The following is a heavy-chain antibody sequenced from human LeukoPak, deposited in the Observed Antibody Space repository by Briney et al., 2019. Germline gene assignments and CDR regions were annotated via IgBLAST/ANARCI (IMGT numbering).Heavy chain of an antibody. D-gene: IGHD6-6*01. CDR1: GFTFSSYA. Sequence: GGSLRLSCAASGFTFSSYAMHWVRQAPGKGLEWVAVISYDGSNKYYADSVKGRFTISRDNSKNTLYLQMNSLRAEDTALYYCARAAALSSSTDYWGQGTLVTVSS. J-gene: IGHJ4*02. CDR2: ISYDGSNK. V-gene: IGHV3-30*04. CDR3: ARAAALSSSTDY.